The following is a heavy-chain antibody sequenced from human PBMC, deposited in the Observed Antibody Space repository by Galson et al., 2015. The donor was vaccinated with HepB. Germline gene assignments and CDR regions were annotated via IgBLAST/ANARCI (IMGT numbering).Heavy chain of an antibody. V-gene: IGHV3-21*01. Sequence: SLRLSCAVSGFNFSNYNMNWLRQSPGKGLEWVSCISRDSTYIYYGDSVRGRFTISRDNTKNSLSLQMNSLRGDDTAVYYCAKSWGGAVAAYFAHWGQGNLVTVSS. CDR2: ISRDSTYI. CDR1: GFNFSNYN. CDR3: AKSWGGAVAAYFAH. J-gene: IGHJ4*02. D-gene: IGHD6-19*01.